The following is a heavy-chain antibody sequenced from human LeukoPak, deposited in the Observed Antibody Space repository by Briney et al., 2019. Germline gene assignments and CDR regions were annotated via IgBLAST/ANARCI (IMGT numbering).Heavy chain of an antibody. Sequence: GGSLRLSCAASGFTFSSYAMSWVRQAPGKGLEWVSSFSGSGGSTYYADSVKGRFTISRDNSKNNLYLQMNSLRADDTAVYYCAKSGYNRFDYWGQGTLVTVSS. CDR2: FSGSGGST. V-gene: IGHV3-23*01. CDR1: GFTFSSYA. J-gene: IGHJ4*02. D-gene: IGHD5-24*01. CDR3: AKSGYNRFDY.